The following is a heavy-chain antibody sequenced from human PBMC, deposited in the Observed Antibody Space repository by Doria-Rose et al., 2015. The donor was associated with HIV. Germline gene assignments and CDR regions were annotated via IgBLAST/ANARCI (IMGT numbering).Heavy chain of an antibody. CDR1: GFTFSSYE. V-gene: IGHV3-48*03. CDR3: ARGAHFFDSSGYYVDY. CDR2: ISSSGTTI. D-gene: IGHD3-22*01. Sequence: GSLRLSCAASGFTFSSYEMNWVRQAPGKGLEWVSYISSSGTTIYYADSVKGRFTISRDNAKNSLYLQMNSLRAEDTAFYYCARGAHFFDSSGYYVDYWGQGTLVTVSS. J-gene: IGHJ4*02.